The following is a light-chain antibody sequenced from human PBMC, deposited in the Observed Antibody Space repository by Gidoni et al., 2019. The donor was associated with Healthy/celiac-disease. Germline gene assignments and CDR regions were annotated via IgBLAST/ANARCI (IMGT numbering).Light chain of an antibody. CDR1: SRDVGGYNY. CDR2: EVS. V-gene: IGLV2-14*01. CDR3: SSYTNSSTGV. Sequence: QSALTQPASVSGSPGQSITISCTGTSRDVGGYNYVPWYQQHPGKAPKLMSYEVSNRPSGVSNRFSGSKSGNTASLTISGLQAEDEADYYCSSYTNSSTGVFGTGTKVTVL. J-gene: IGLJ1*01.